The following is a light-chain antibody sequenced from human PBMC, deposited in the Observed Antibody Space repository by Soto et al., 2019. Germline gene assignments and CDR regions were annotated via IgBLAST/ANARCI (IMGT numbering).Light chain of an antibody. CDR1: ERFLHITGETF. CDR2: EVS. CDR3: MQSTQLPPT. V-gene: IGKV2D-29*02. J-gene: IGKJ5*01. Sequence: VLTQTPGARATAPCRPGSSSFNSIERFLHITGETFLFWYLQKPGQSPQLLIYEVSTRVSGVPDRFSGSGSGTDFTLDISRVETDDVGIYYCMQSTQLPPTFGQGTRLEIK.